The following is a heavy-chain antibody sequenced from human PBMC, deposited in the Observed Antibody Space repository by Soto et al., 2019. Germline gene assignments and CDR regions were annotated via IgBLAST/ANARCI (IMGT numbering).Heavy chain of an antibody. D-gene: IGHD3-10*01. CDR3: AKERGSITMVRGGFYYGMDV. CDR2: ISGSGGST. J-gene: IGHJ6*02. CDR1: GFTFSSYA. V-gene: IGHV3-23*01. Sequence: GGSLRLSCAASGFTFSSYAMSWVRQAPGKGLEWVSAISGSGGSTYYADSVKGRFTISRDNSKNTLYLQMNSLRAEDTAVYYCAKERGSITMVRGGFYYGMDVWGQGTTVTVSS.